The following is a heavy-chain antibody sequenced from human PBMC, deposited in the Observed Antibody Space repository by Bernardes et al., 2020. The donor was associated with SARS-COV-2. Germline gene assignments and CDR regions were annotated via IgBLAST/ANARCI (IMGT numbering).Heavy chain of an antibody. V-gene: IGHV3-74*01. D-gene: IGHD5-12*01. CDR2: INTDASST. CDR1: GFTFSSHW. J-gene: IGHJ4*02. CDR3: VRGPSGGYGRFEY. Sequence: GRSLRLSCAASGFTFSSHWMHWVRQAPGKGLVWVSRINTDASSTNYADSVKGRCTISRDNVKNTLFLQMNSLRAEDTAVYYCVRGPSGGYGRFEYWGQGTLVTVSS.